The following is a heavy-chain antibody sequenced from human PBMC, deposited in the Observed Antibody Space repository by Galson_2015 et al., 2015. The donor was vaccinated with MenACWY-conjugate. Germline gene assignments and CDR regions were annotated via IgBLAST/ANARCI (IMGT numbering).Heavy chain of an antibody. Sequence: SLRLSCAASGFTFNTHWMGWVRQAPGAGVQWVAKVKHGGIGTYFVDSVKGQFTISRVNARNSLYLHMNNLRAEEKAVYYWTRAKEQWLSKTFDVWGQGTMVTVSS. CDR2: VKHGGIGT. CDR3: TRAKEQWLSKTFDV. D-gene: IGHD6-19*01. J-gene: IGHJ3*01. CDR1: GFTFNTHW. V-gene: IGHV3-7*01.